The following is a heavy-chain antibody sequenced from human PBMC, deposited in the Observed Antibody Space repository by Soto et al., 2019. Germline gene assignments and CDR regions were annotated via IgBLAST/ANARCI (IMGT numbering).Heavy chain of an antibody. CDR3: ASVGNSYRIDY. D-gene: IGHD2-15*01. CDR2: IWYDGSNK. Sequence: QVQLVESGGGVVQPGRCLRLSCAASGFTFSSYGMHWVRQAPGKGLEWVAVIWYDGSNKYYADSVKGRFTISRDNSKNTLYLQMNSLRAEDTAVYYCASVGNSYRIDYWGQGTLVTVSS. V-gene: IGHV3-33*01. J-gene: IGHJ4*02. CDR1: GFTFSSYG.